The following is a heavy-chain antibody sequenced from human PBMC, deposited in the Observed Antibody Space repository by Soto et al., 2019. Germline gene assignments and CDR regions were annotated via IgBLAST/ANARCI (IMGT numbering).Heavy chain of an antibody. V-gene: IGHV3-30*18. CDR2: ISYDGINK. CDR3: AKDAEVTVRGYYDSSGRYGMDV. J-gene: IGHJ6*02. Sequence: PGGSLRLSCAASGFTFSSYGMHWGRQAPGKGLEWVAVISYDGINKYYADSVKGRFTISRYNSKNTLYLQMNSLRAEDTAVYYCAKDAEVTVRGYYDSSGRYGMDVWGQGTTVTVSS. D-gene: IGHD3-22*01. CDR1: GFTFSSYG.